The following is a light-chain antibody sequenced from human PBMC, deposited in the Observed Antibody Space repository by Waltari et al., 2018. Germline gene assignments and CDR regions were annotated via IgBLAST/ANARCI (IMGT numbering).Light chain of an antibody. CDR3: QQFNTYPLT. Sequence: IQLTQSPSSLSASVGDRVTITCRASQGISSYLAWYQQKPRKAPNLLIYAAFTLQSGVPSRCSGSGSGTDFTLTISSLQPEDFATYYCQQFNTYPLTFGQGTRLEIK. CDR2: AAF. J-gene: IGKJ5*01. V-gene: IGKV1-9*01. CDR1: QGISSY.